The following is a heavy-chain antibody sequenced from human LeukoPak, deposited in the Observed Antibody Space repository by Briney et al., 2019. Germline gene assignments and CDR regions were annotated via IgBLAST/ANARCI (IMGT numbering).Heavy chain of an antibody. CDR1: GGSFSGYY. CDR2: INHSGST. Sequence: SETLSLTCAVYGGSFSGYYWSWIRQPPGKGLEWIGEINHSGSTNYNPSLKSRVTISVDTSKNQFSLKLSSVTAADTAVYYCARGRSGYSYGYWFDPWGQEPWSPSPQ. J-gene: IGHJ5*02. CDR3: ARGRSGYSYGYWFDP. V-gene: IGHV4-34*01. D-gene: IGHD5-18*01.